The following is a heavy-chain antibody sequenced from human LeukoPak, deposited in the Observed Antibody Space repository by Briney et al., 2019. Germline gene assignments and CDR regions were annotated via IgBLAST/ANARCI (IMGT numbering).Heavy chain of an antibody. V-gene: IGHV1-18*01. J-gene: IGHJ4*02. Sequence: ASVKVSCKASGYTFTSYGIRWVRQAPGQGLEWMGWISAYDGNTNYAQKLQGRVTMTSDTSTSTAYMELRSLRSDDTAVYYCARGLSRGYDSSGGWYYWGQGTLVTVSS. CDR1: GYTFTSYG. CDR2: ISAYDGNT. CDR3: ARGLSRGYDSSGGWYY. D-gene: IGHD3-22*01.